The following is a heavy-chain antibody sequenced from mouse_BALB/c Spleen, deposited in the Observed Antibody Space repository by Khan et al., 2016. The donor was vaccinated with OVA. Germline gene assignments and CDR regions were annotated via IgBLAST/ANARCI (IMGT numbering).Heavy chain of an antibody. CDR2: IYTGDGDT. J-gene: IGHJ3*01. Sequence: QVQLQQSGAELVRPGSSVKISCKASGYAFSGYWMNWVKQGPGQALEWIGQIYTGDGDTKYNGKFKGKATLTADKSSSTAYMQLSSLKSEDSAVYFCARGELGVAYWGQGTLVTVSA. CDR3: ARGELGVAY. D-gene: IGHD4-1*01. V-gene: IGHV1-80*01. CDR1: GYAFSGYW.